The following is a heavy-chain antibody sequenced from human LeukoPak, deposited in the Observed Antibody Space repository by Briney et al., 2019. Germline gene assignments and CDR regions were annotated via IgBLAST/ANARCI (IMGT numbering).Heavy chain of an antibody. CDR3: ARNMGSDWYDY. Sequence: GGSLRLSCAASGFTFSDDYMSWIRQAPGKGLEWVSYITSGGTTYYADSLKGRFTISRDNAKNSLYLQMNSLRVEDTAVYYCARNMGSDWYDYWGQGTLVTVSS. CDR2: ITSGGTT. D-gene: IGHD6-19*01. J-gene: IGHJ4*02. CDR1: GFTFSDDY. V-gene: IGHV3-11*01.